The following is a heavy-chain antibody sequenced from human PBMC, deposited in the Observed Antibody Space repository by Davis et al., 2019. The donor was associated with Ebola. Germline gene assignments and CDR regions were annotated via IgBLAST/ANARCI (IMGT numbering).Heavy chain of an antibody. V-gene: IGHV4-59*08. CDR2: FSYSGDT. Sequence: PSETLSLTCTVSGGSISSYHWSWIRQPPGKGLEWIGYFSYSGDTNYNPSLRGRVTVSVDTSKNQFSLKLSSVTAADTAVYYCARHFDHDSGADAFDIWGQGTMVTVSS. J-gene: IGHJ3*02. D-gene: IGHD3-22*01. CDR3: ARHFDHDSGADAFDI. CDR1: GGSISSYH.